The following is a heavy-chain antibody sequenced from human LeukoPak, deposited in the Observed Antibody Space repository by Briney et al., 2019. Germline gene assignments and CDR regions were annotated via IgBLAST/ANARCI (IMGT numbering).Heavy chain of an antibody. Sequence: PGGSLRLSCAASGFTFSTYWMHWVRQVPGKGLVWVSRINNDGSGTFYADSVKGRFTISRDNSKNTLYLQMNGLRAEDTAVYYFAKDQDDSSGYYLDYWGQGTLVTVSS. D-gene: IGHD3-22*01. V-gene: IGHV3-74*01. J-gene: IGHJ4*02. CDR3: AKDQDDSSGYYLDY. CDR2: INNDGSGT. CDR1: GFTFSTYW.